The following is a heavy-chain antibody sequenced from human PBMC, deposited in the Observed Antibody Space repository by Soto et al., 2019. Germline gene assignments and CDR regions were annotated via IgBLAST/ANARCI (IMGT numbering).Heavy chain of an antibody. CDR1: GWSFSGYY. D-gene: IGHD3-16*02. Sequence: SETLSLTCAVYGWSFSGYYWSWIRQPPGKGLEWIGEINHSGSTNYNPSLKSRVTISVDTSKNQFSLKLSSVTAADTAVYYCARGVGGDYDYVWGSYRPYNWFDPWGQGTLVTVSS. CDR3: ARGVGGDYDYVWGSYRPYNWFDP. V-gene: IGHV4-34*01. CDR2: INHSGST. J-gene: IGHJ5*02.